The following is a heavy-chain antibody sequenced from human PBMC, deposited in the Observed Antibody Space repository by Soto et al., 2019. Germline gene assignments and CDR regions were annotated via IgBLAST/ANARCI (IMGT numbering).Heavy chain of an antibody. CDR3: ARGNVRGGCLDY. CDR2: FNGGNGNI. J-gene: IGHJ4*02. D-gene: IGHD3-10*01. CDR1: GYTFSTYA. Sequence: QVQLVQSGAEERKPGASVKVSCKASGYTFSTYAMHWVRRAPGQSLEWMGWFNGGNGNIKYSQKFEGRVTITTDTAACTAYMELNMLRSEDTAVYYCARGNVRGGCLDYWGQGTLVSVSS. V-gene: IGHV1-3*05.